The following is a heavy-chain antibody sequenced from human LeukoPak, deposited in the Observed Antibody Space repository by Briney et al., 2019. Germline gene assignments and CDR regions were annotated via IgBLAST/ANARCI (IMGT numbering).Heavy chain of an antibody. J-gene: IGHJ6*04. V-gene: IGHV3-23*01. CDR2: ISGSGGST. Sequence: GGSLRLSCAASGFTFSSYAMSWVRQAPGKGLEWVSAISGSGGSTYYADSVKGRFTISRDNSKNTLYLQMNSLRAEDTAVYYCARDGDYGGGYYYYYGMDVWGKGTTVTVSS. D-gene: IGHD4-17*01. CDR1: GFTFSSYA. CDR3: ARDGDYGGGYYYYYGMDV.